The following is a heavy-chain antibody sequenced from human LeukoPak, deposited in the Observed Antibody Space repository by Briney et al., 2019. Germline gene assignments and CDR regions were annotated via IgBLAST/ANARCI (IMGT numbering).Heavy chain of an antibody. D-gene: IGHD3-22*01. CDR1: GFTFSNYA. Sequence: HGGSLRLSCAASGFTFSNYAMSWVRQAPGTWLEWVSVISGSGSRTFYADSVKGRFTISRDNSKNTLYLQMTSLRAEDTAVYYCAKVADSSGYYNFDYWGQGTLVTVSS. CDR2: ISGSGSRT. CDR3: AKVADSSGYYNFDY. V-gene: IGHV3-23*01. J-gene: IGHJ4*02.